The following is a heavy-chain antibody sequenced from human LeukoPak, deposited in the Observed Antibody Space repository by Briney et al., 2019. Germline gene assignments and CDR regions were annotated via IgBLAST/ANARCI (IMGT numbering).Heavy chain of an antibody. CDR2: INSDGSST. D-gene: IGHD3-3*02. CDR3: AKEISSSTFFDY. V-gene: IGHV3-74*01. J-gene: IGHJ4*02. CDR1: GFTFSSYW. Sequence: GGSLRLSCAASGFTFSSYWMHWVRQAPGKGLVWVSRINSDGSSTSYADSVKGRFTISRDNAKNTLYLQMNSLRADDTAVYYCAKEISSSTFFDYWGQGTRVTVSS.